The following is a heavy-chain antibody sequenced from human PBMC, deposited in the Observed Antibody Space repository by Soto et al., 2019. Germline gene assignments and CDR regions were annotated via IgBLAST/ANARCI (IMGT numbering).Heavy chain of an antibody. J-gene: IGHJ4*02. D-gene: IGHD1-26*01. CDR3: ARDHGDKMGWLGY. V-gene: IGHV4-59*01. CDR2: IYYSGST. Sequence: SETLSLTCTVSGGSISSYYWSWIRQPPGKGLEWIGYIYYSGSTNYNPSLKSRVTISVDTSKNQFSLKLSSVTAADTAVYYCARDHGDKMGWLGYWGQGTLVTVSS. CDR1: GGSISSYY.